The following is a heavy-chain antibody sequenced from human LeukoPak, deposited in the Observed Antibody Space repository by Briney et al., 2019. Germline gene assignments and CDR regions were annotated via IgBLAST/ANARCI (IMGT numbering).Heavy chain of an antibody. J-gene: IGHJ4*02. CDR2: ISSTSGYI. D-gene: IGHD2-15*01. Sequence: PGGSLRLSCAASGFTFSTYSMNWLRQAPGKGLEWVSSISSTSGYISYTDSVKGRFTISRDNAKNSLYLQMNSLRAEDTAVYYCTRRYCTATNCYSFDYWGQGTLVTVSS. CDR1: GFTFSTYS. CDR3: TRRYCTATNCYSFDY. V-gene: IGHV3-21*01.